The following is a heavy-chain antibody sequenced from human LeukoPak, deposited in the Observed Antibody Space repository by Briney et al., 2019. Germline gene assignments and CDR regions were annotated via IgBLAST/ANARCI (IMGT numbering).Heavy chain of an antibody. V-gene: IGHV4-59*01. J-gene: IGHJ3*02. D-gene: IGHD5-12*01. CDR3: AREGSGYDQRAFDI. CDR2: IYYSGST. Sequence: SETLSLTCTVSGGSISSYYWSWIRQPPGKGLEWIGYIYYSGSTNYNPSLKSRVTISVDTSKNQFSLKLSSVTAADTAVYYCAREGSGYDQRAFDIWGQGTMVTVSS. CDR1: GGSISSYY.